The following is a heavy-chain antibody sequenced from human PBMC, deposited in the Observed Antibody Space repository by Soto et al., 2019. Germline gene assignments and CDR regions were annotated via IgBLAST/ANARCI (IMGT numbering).Heavy chain of an antibody. CDR2: IIPIFGRA. Sequence: SVKVSCKASGGTFSSYAISWVRQAPGQGLEWMGGIIPIFGRANYAQKFQGRVTITADESTSTAYMELSSLRSEDTAVYYCARDRVYCSSTSSYNGIRAHYYYYGMDVWGKGTTVTVSS. CDR1: GGTFSSYA. D-gene: IGHD2-2*02. CDR3: ARDRVYCSSTSSYNGIRAHYYYYGMDV. V-gene: IGHV1-69*13. J-gene: IGHJ6*04.